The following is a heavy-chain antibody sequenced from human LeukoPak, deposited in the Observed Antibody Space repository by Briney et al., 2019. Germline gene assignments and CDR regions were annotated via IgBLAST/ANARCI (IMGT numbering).Heavy chain of an antibody. CDR3: ARGFGGAMVKYHYYYYMDV. J-gene: IGHJ6*03. CDR1: GGTFSSYA. V-gene: IGHV1-69*05. D-gene: IGHD5-18*01. CDR2: IIPIFGTA. Sequence: SAKVSCKASGGTFSSYAISWVRQAPGQGLEWMGGIIPIFGTANYAQKFQGRVTITTDESTSTAYMELSSLRSEDTAVYYCARGFGGAMVKYHYYYYMDVWGKGTTVTVSS.